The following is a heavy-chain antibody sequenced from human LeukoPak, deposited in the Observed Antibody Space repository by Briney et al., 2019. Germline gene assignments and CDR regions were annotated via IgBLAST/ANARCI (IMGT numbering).Heavy chain of an antibody. D-gene: IGHD3-10*01. V-gene: IGHV4-39*07. J-gene: IGHJ2*01. CDR1: GGSISSSSYY. Sequence: PSETLSLTCTVSGGSISSSSYYWGWIRQPPGKGLEWIGSIYYSGSTYYNPSLKSRVTISVDMSKSQFSLKLSSVTAADTAVYYCARGYYSYDLWGRGTLVTVSS. CDR3: ARGYYSYDL. CDR2: IYYSGST.